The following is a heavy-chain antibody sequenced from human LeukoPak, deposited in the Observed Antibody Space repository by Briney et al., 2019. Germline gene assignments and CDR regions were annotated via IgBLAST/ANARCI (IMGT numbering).Heavy chain of an antibody. V-gene: IGHV4-4*07. D-gene: IGHD1-7*01. Sequence: PSETLSLTRTVSGGSTSSYYWSWIRQLAGKGLEWIGLIYTSGSTRYNPSLNSRVTVSVDTSNNQFSLKLSSVTAADTAVYYCARDPGARNYFDPWGQGILVTVSS. J-gene: IGHJ5*02. CDR2: IYTSGST. CDR1: GGSTSSYY. CDR3: ARDPGARNYFDP.